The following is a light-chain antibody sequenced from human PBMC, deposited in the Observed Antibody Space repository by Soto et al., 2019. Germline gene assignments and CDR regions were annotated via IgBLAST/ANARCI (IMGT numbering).Light chain of an antibody. V-gene: IGKV1-39*01. CDR1: QSISSY. CDR2: AAS. CDR3: QQSYRTPLT. Sequence: DIQMTQSPSSLSASVGDRVTITCRASQSISSYLNWYQQKPGKAPKLLIYAASSLQSGVPSRFSGSGSRTDFTLTIRSLQPEDSATYYCQQSYRTPLTVGQGTRLEIK. J-gene: IGKJ5*01.